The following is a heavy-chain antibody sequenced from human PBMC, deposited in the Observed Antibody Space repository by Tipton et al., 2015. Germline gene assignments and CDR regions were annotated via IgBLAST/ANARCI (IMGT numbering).Heavy chain of an antibody. Sequence: GLVKPSATLSLTCDVSGASISSSNWWSWVRQSPGKGLEWIGEVYHSGSTNYNPSLESRVTISVDNSKNQFSLKLSSVTAADTAVYYCARQHCYSTTCYAEFYYFDYWGQGSLVTVSS. V-gene: IGHV4-4*02. CDR1: GASISSSNW. J-gene: IGHJ4*02. CDR2: VYHSGST. D-gene: IGHD2-2*01. CDR3: ARQHCYSTTCYAEFYYFDY.